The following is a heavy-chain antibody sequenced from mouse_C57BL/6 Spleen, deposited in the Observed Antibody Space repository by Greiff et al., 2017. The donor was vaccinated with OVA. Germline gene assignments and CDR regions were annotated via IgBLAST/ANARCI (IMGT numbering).Heavy chain of an antibody. Sequence: DVMLVESGGGLVKPGGSLKLSCAASGFTFSSYAMSWVRQTPEKRLEWVATISDGGSYTYYPDNVKGRFTISRDNAKNNLYLQMSHLKSVDTAMYYCARDQPGTWFAYWGQGTLVTVSA. CDR3: ARDQPGTWFAY. CDR2: ISDGGSYT. J-gene: IGHJ3*01. CDR1: GFTFSSYA. V-gene: IGHV5-4*01. D-gene: IGHD4-1*01.